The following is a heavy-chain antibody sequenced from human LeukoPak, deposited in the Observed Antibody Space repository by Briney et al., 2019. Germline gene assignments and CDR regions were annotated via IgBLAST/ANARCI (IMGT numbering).Heavy chain of an antibody. Sequence: PSETLSLTSAVYGGSFSGYYWSWIRQPPGKGLEWIGEINHSGSTNYNPSLKSRVTISVDTSKNQFSLKLSSVTAADTAVYYCARGTAAGKSFDYWGQGTLVTVSS. D-gene: IGHD6-13*01. V-gene: IGHV4-34*01. CDR1: GGSFSGYY. CDR2: INHSGST. CDR3: ARGTAAGKSFDY. J-gene: IGHJ4*02.